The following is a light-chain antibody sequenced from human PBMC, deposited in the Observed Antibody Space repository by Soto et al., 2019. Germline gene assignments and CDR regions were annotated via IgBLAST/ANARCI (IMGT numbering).Light chain of an antibody. CDR1: QSRGSNF. J-gene: IGKJ5*01. CDR3: QLYGISPH. CDR2: ASS. V-gene: IGKV3-20*01. Sequence: EIVLTQSPGTLSFSPGERSTLSCKTSQSRGSNFLACYQHKPGQAPRLLIYASSNRATGIPDRFSGSASGTDFTLTINRLEPEDFAVYYCQLYGISPHFGQGTRLEIK.